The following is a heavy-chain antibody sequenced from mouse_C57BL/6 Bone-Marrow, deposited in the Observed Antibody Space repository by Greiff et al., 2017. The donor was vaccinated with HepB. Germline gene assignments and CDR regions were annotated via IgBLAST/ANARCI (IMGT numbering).Heavy chain of an antibody. CDR2: INPSSGYT. CDR1: GYTFTSYW. D-gene: IGHD1-1*01. J-gene: IGHJ4*01. Sequence: VKLVESGAELAKPGASVKLSCKASGYTFTSYWMHWVNQRPGQGLEWIGYINPSSGYTKYNQKFKDKATLTADKSSSTAYMQLSSLTYEDSAVYYCSTQAGSSYVPTMDYWGQGTSVTVSS. V-gene: IGHV1-7*01. CDR3: STQAGSSYVPTMDY.